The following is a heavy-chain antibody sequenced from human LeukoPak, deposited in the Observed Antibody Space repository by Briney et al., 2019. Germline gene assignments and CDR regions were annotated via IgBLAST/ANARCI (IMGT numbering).Heavy chain of an antibody. CDR2: ISAYNGNT. CDR3: ARVTSGRYYDSSGPNDY. J-gene: IGHJ4*02. CDR1: GYTFTSYG. Sequence: GVSVKVSCKASGYTFTSYGISWVRQAPGQGLEWMGWISAYNGNTNYAQKLQGRVTMTTDTSTSTAYMELRSLRSDDTAVYYCARVTSGRYYDSSGPNDYWGQGTLVTVSS. V-gene: IGHV1-18*01. D-gene: IGHD3-22*01.